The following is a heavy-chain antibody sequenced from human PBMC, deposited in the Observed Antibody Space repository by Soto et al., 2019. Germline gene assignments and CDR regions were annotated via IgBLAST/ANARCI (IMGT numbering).Heavy chain of an antibody. V-gene: IGHV4-31*03. CDR2: IYYSGST. J-gene: IGHJ4*02. Sequence: QVQLQESGPGLVKPSQTLSLTCTVSGGSISSGGYFWSWVRQHPGKGVEWIGNIYYSGSTYYNPSLKSRVTISVDTSKNQFSLNLSSVTAADTAVYYCARFAKEENPKVGSWYYFDYWGQGTRVTVSS. D-gene: IGHD6-13*01. CDR3: ARFAKEENPKVGSWYYFDY. CDR1: GGSISSGGYF.